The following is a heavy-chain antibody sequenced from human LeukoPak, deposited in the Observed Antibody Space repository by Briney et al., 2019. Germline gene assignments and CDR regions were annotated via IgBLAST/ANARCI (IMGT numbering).Heavy chain of an antibody. V-gene: IGHV1-2*02. CDR1: GYTFTGNH. Sequence: ASVKVSCKASGYTFTGNHVHWVRQAPGQGLEWMGWIDPNSGATKYAQRFQDRVAMTSDTSISTAYMELSGLRSDDTAVYSCAKEADIVSFDLWGRGTLVTVSS. J-gene: IGHJ2*01. CDR2: IDPNSGAT. CDR3: AKEADIVSFDL. D-gene: IGHD3-16*02.